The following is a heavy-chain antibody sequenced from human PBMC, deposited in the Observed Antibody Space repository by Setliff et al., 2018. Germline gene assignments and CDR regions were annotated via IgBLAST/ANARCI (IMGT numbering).Heavy chain of an antibody. J-gene: IGHJ6*03. CDR2: MNYHNAYI. CDR1: GGSISSHY. Sequence: SETLSLTCTVSGGSISSHYWTWIRQPPGKGLEWIGYMNYHNAYINYNPSLLSRVTISIDASKNQISLKLNSVTAADTAVYYCASARGPSGIAGRGNYNSMDVWGKGTTVTVSS. D-gene: IGHD6-13*01. V-gene: IGHV4-59*11. CDR3: ASARGPSGIAGRGNYNSMDV.